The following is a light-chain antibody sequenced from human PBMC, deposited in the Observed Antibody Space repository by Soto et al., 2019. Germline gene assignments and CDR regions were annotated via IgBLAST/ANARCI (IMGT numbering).Light chain of an antibody. CDR2: TAS. CDR3: QQFGNSMWT. Sequence: VLTQSPGTLSLSPGARATLSCRASQYVNSNYLAWYQRRPGQPPRLLIHTASRRATGIPDRFSGSGSGTDFTLTISRLEPEDFAVYYCQQFGNSMWTFGQGTKVDIK. CDR1: QYVNSNY. V-gene: IGKV3-20*01. J-gene: IGKJ1*01.